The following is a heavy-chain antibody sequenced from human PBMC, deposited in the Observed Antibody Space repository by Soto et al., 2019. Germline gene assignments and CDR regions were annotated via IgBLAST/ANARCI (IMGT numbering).Heavy chain of an antibody. CDR2: IYHSGST. J-gene: IGHJ6*03. Sequence: QVQLQESGPGLVKPSETLSLTCTVSGGSISSNHWSWIRQPPGRGLEWIGYIYHSGSTHYSPSLKSRVTISVDTSKNQFSLRLSSVTAADTAVYYCARLREEYCSSATCKRKYYYYYIDVWGKGTTVTVSS. CDR1: GGSISSNH. V-gene: IGHV4-59*08. CDR3: ARLREEYCSSATCKRKYYYYYIDV. D-gene: IGHD2-2*01.